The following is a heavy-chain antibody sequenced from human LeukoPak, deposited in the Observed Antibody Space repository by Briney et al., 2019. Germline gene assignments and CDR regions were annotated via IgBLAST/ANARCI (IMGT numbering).Heavy chain of an antibody. D-gene: IGHD3-16*02. CDR2: ISGSGEIP. J-gene: IGHJ4*02. Sequence: PGGSLRLSCAASGFIFSSYAMTWVRQAPGKGLEWVSGISGSGEIPYYADSVKGRFTISRDNSKNTLYLQLNSLRADDTAVYYCAKDSSAFGGITVADYWGQGTLVTVSS. V-gene: IGHV3-23*01. CDR1: GFIFSSYA. CDR3: AKDSSAFGGITVADY.